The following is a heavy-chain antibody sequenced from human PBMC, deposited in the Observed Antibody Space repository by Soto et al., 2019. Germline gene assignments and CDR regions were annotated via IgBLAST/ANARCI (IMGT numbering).Heavy chain of an antibody. J-gene: IGHJ6*02. CDR2: INPTTNIP. CDR3: SRENVPGYHGMDV. D-gene: IGHD1-1*01. CDR1: GYSFTSYH. Sequence: ASVKVSCKASGYSFTSYHIHWLRQAPGQGLEWLGVINPTTNIPIYAQKFQGRVTVTRDMSASTVSMDLSSLRSEDTAIYYCSRENVPGYHGMDVWG. V-gene: IGHV1-46*01.